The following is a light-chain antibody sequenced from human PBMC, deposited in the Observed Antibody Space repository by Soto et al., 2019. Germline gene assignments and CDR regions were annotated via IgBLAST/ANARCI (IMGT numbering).Light chain of an antibody. CDR1: QSVSSRY. Sequence: IVLTHSPATLSVSPGERATLSCRASQSVSSRYLAWYQKRPGQAPRLLLYGTSSRATGIPDRFSGSGSGTDFSLTITRLEPEDFSVYYCHQYGISPPRTFGQGTKVDIK. V-gene: IGKV3-20*01. CDR3: HQYGISPPRT. J-gene: IGKJ1*01. CDR2: GTS.